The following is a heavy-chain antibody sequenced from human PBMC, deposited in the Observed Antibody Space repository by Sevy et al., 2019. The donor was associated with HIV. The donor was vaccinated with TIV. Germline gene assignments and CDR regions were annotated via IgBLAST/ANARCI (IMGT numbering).Heavy chain of an antibody. V-gene: IGHV3-15*01. Sequence: GGSLRLSCVASGFTFSYAWMSWVRQAPGKGLEWVGRIKSRPDGGTTDYAAPVKDRFTISRDESKNTLYLQMNSLKTEDTGVYYCSTDPIIVLLVTDGMDVWGQGTTVTVSS. CDR2: IKSRPDGGTT. J-gene: IGHJ6*02. CDR1: GFTFSYAW. CDR3: STDPIIVLLVTDGMDV. D-gene: IGHD2-8*01.